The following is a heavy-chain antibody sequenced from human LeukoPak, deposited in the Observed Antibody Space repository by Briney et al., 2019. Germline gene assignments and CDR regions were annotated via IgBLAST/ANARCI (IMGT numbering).Heavy chain of an antibody. CDR3: ARRIVVVTAISFFRGYNWFDL. Sequence: SETLSLTCTVSGGSISSSSYYWGWIRQPPGKGLEWIGSIYYSGSTYYNPSLKSRVTISVDTSKNQFSLKLSSVTAADTAVYYCARRIVVVTAISFFRGYNWFDLWGQGTLVTVSS. J-gene: IGHJ5*02. D-gene: IGHD2-21*02. V-gene: IGHV4-39*01. CDR1: GGSISSSSYY. CDR2: IYYSGST.